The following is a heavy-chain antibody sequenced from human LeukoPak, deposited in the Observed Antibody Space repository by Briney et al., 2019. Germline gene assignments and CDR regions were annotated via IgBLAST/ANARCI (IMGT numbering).Heavy chain of an antibody. CDR2: IGASGVYT. D-gene: IGHD1-26*01. CDR1: GFSFVNSA. J-gene: IGHJ4*02. Sequence: GGSLRLSCAASGFSFVNSAMSWVRQAPGTGLEWVSGIGASGVYTYYADSVKGRFTISRDNPKDMLYLQMDSLRAEDTAVYYCAKGGSLYFFDSWGREPWSPSPQ. CDR3: AKGGSLYFFDS. V-gene: IGHV3-23*01.